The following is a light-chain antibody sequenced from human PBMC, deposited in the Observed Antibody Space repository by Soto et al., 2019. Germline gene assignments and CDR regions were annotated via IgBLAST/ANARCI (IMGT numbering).Light chain of an antibody. V-gene: IGKV1-6*01. CDR3: LQDYNYPWT. CDR1: QGIRND. Sequence: IQRTQSPSSWSASVGDRVNITCRASQGIRNDLGWYQQTPGKAPKLLIYAASSLQSEVPSRFSGSGSGTDFTLTISSLQPEDFATYYCLQDYNYPWTFGQGTKV. CDR2: AAS. J-gene: IGKJ1*01.